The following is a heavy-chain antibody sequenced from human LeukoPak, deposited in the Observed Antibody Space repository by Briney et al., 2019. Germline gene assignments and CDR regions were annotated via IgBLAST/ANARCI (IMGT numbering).Heavy chain of an antibody. Sequence: SETLSLTCTVSGGSISSGGYYWSWIRQHPGKGLEWIGYIYYSGSTYYNPSLKSRVTISVDTSKNQFSLKLSSVTAADTAVYYCARAITFYDSSGYYGYYGMDVWGQGTTVTVSS. CDR2: IYYSGST. V-gene: IGHV4-31*03. CDR1: GGSISSGGYY. J-gene: IGHJ6*02. D-gene: IGHD3-22*01. CDR3: ARAITFYDSSGYYGYYGMDV.